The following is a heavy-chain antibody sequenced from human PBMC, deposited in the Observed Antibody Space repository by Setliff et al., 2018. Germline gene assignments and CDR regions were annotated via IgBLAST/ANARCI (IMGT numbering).Heavy chain of an antibody. D-gene: IGHD5-18*01. J-gene: IGHJ4*02. V-gene: IGHV3-30*12. CDR3: ARNTDLRNGFDY. CDR1: GFTFSRYG. Sequence: GGSLRLSCAASGFTFSRYGMHWVRQPPGKGLEWVAVISYDGSSKYYADSVKGRFTVSRDNAKNSLYLQMNSLRAEDTAVYYCARNTDLRNGFDYWGQGTLVTVSS. CDR2: ISYDGSSK.